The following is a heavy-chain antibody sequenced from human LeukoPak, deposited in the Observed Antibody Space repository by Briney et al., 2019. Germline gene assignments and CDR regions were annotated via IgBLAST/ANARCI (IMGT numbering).Heavy chain of an antibody. CDR3: ARLRVVTYYYYMDV. CDR1: GGSFSGYY. D-gene: IGHD3-3*01. CDR2: INHSGST. Sequence: SETLSLTCAVYGGSFSGYYWSWIRQPPGKGLEWIGEINHSGSTNYNPSLKSRVTISVDRSKNQFSLKLSSVTAADTAVYYCARLRVVTYYYYMDVWGKGTTVTVSS. J-gene: IGHJ6*03. V-gene: IGHV4-34*01.